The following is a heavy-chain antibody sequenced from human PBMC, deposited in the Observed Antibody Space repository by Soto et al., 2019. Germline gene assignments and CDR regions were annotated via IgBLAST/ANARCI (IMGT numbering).Heavy chain of an antibody. Sequence: EVQLVESGGGLVQPGGSLRLSCAASGFTFSSYSMNWVRQAPGKGLEWVSYISSSSSTLYYADSVKGLFTISRDNAKNSLYLQMNSLRAEDTAVYYCARVAEQGDYWGQGTLVTVSS. CDR2: ISSSSSTL. J-gene: IGHJ4*02. V-gene: IGHV3-48*01. CDR1: GFTFSSYS. CDR3: ARVAEQGDY.